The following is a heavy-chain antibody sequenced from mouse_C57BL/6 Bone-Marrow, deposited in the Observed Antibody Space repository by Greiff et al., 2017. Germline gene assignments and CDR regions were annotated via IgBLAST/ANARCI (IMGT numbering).Heavy chain of an antibody. CDR3: ARDDGYPWYFDV. J-gene: IGHJ1*03. CDR1: GYSITSGYY. CDR2: ISYDGSN. V-gene: IGHV3-6*01. D-gene: IGHD2-3*01. Sequence: DVKLQESGPGLVKPSQSLSLTCSVTGYSITSGYYWNWIRQFPGNKLEWMGYISYDGSNNYNPSLKNRISITRDTSKNQFFLKLNSVTTEDTATYYCARDDGYPWYFDVWGTGTTVTVSS.